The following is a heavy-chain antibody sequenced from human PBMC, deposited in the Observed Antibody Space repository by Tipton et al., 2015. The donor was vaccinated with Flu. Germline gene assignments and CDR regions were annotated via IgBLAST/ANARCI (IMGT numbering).Heavy chain of an antibody. CDR1: GGSISSYY. CDR2: IYYSGST. J-gene: IGHJ5*02. V-gene: IGHV4-59*01. CDR3: VRGSSGAYDP. Sequence: TLSLTCTVSGGSISSYYWSWIRQPPGMGLEWIGYIYYSGSTNYNPSLKSRVTISVDTSKNQFSLKVTSMTAADTAVYYCVRGSSGAYDPWGQGTLVTVSA. D-gene: IGHD3-10*01.